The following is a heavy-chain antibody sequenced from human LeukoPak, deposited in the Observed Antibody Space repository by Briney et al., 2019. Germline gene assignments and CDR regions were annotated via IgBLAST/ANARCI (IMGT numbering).Heavy chain of an antibody. Sequence: LSGGSLRLSCAASGFTFSTYTMHWVRQAPGKGLEYVSSISGNGGSREYANSVKGRFTISRDNSRNTLYLQMGSLRAEDTAVYYCAREGGQLWSRYWYFDLWGRGTLVTVSS. CDR2: ISGNGGSR. CDR1: GFTFSTYT. D-gene: IGHD5-18*01. J-gene: IGHJ2*01. CDR3: AREGGQLWSRYWYFDL. V-gene: IGHV3-64*01.